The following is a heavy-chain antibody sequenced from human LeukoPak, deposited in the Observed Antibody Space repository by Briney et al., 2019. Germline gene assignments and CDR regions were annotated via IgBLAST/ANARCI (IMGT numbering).Heavy chain of an antibody. J-gene: IGHJ4*02. CDR3: TTDGVGVEGATYDN. Sequence: GGSLRLSCAASGFTFINAWMAWVRQAPGKGLGWVGRIKAKAHGGTIEYAAPVKGRFTISRDDSKNTLYLQMNSLKTEDTAVYYCTTDGVGVEGATYDNWGQGTLVSVSS. CDR2: IKAKAHGGTI. CDR1: GFTFINAW. D-gene: IGHD1-26*01. V-gene: IGHV3-15*01.